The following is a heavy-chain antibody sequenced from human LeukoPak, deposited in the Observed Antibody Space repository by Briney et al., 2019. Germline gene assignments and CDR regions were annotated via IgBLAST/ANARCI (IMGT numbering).Heavy chain of an antibody. CDR1: GFTVSSNY. D-gene: IGHD6-13*01. CDR3: ARRRAASWSFDS. V-gene: IGHV3-66*04. Sequence: PGGSLRLSCAASGFTVSSNYMGWVRQAPGKGLEWVSVIYTDGRTYSADSMKGRFTLSRDNSKNTLYLQMSSLRAEDTAVYYCARRRAASWSFDSWGQGTLVTVPS. J-gene: IGHJ4*02. CDR2: IYTDGRT.